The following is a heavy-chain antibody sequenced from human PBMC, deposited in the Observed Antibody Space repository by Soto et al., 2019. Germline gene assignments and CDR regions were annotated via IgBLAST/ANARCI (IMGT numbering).Heavy chain of an antibody. CDR2: ISAYNGNT. J-gene: IGHJ2*01. CDR3: ARGAYCGGDCYSGDWYFAL. CDR1: GYTFTSYG. D-gene: IGHD2-21*02. Sequence: GASVKVSCKASGYTFTSYGISWVRQAPGQGLEWMGWISAYNGNTNYAQKLQGRVTMTTDTSTSTAYMELRSLRSDDTAVYYCARGAYCGGDCYSGDWYFALWGRGTLVTVSS. V-gene: IGHV1-18*01.